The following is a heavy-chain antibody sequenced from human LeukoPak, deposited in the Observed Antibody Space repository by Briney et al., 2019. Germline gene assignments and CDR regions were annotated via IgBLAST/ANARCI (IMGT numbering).Heavy chain of an antibody. J-gene: IGHJ3*02. D-gene: IGHD3-16*01. Sequence: SETLSLTCTVSGGSISNYYWSWIRQPAGKGLEWIGHVYTSGSTNYDPSLKSRVTISVDTSKNDFSVKLTSVTAADTAMYYCARFSRSSKGAFDMWGQGTLLTVSS. CDR1: GGSISNYY. V-gene: IGHV4-4*07. CDR2: VYTSGST. CDR3: ARFSRSSKGAFDM.